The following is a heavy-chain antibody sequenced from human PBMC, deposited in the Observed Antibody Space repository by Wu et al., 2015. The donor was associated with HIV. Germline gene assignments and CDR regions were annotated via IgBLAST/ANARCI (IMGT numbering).Heavy chain of an antibody. CDR3: ARLAVAGTLNYHGIDV. J-gene: IGHJ6*02. CDR2: SIPIFGTA. Sequence: QVQLVQSGAEVKKTGSSVKVSCKASGGTFSGYGITWVRQAPGQGLEWMGESIPIFGTANYAQKFQGSVTITTDESTSTSYMEVNSLRFEDTAVYFCARLAVAGTLNYHGIDVWGQGTTVIVSS. CDR1: GGTFSGYG. V-gene: IGHV1-69*05. D-gene: IGHD6-19*01.